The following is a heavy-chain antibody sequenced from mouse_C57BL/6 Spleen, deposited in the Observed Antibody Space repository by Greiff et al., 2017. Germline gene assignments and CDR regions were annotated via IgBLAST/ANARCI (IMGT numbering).Heavy chain of an antibody. D-gene: IGHD3-2*02. V-gene: IGHV14-4*01. CDR1: GFNIKDDY. Sequence: EVQLQQSGAELVRPGASVKLSCTASGFNIKDDYMHWVKQRPEQGLEWIGWIDPENGDTEYASKFQGKATITADTSSNTAYLQLSSLTSEDTAVYYCTTRQLRLSAMDYWGQGTSVTVSS. CDR3: TTRQLRLSAMDY. CDR2: IDPENGDT. J-gene: IGHJ4*01.